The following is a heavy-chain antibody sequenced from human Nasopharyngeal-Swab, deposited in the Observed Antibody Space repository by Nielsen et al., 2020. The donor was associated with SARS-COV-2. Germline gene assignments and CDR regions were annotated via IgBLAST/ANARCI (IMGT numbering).Heavy chain of an antibody. Sequence: GESLKISCVVSGFTFSDHWMNWVRQAPGKGLEWVSYISSTGAIIYYADSVKGRFTISRDNARNSLFLQMDSLRVEDTAIYYCAGNHDNTFWGQGNLVAVS. CDR3: AGNHDNTF. J-gene: IGHJ4*02. CDR2: ISSTGAII. CDR1: GFTFSDHW. V-gene: IGHV3-48*03. D-gene: IGHD3-22*01.